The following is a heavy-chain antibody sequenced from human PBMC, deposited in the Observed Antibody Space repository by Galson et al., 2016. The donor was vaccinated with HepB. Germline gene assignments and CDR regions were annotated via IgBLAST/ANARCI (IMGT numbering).Heavy chain of an antibody. V-gene: IGHV3-30*04. Sequence: LRLSCATSGFIFSNYSMHWVRQAPGKGLEWVALISYDENNKYYADSVKGRFTISRDTSKNTLYLQMNSLRAEDTAVYYWARPYGIYYYYYGMDVWGQGTTVTVSS. J-gene: IGHJ6*02. CDR2: ISYDENNK. CDR3: ARPYGIYYYYYGMDV. CDR1: GFIFSNYS. D-gene: IGHD3-10*01.